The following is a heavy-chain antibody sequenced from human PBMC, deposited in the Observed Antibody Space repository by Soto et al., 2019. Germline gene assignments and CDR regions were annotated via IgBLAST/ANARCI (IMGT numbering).Heavy chain of an antibody. J-gene: IGHJ3*02. D-gene: IGHD4-17*01. CDR3: AHKLPVTTSAFDI. CDR1: GFSLNTSGVG. Sequence: SGPTLVNPTQTLTLTCTFSGFSLNTSGVGVGWVRQPPGRPLGWLAVIYWTDDKRYSPSLKSRLSITKDTSKNQVVLTMTNMDPMDTAIFFCAHKLPVTTSAFDIWGQGTMVTVSS. CDR2: IYWTDDK. V-gene: IGHV2-5*01.